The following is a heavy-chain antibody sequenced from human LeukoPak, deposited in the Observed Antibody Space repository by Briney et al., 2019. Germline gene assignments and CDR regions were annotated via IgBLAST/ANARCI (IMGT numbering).Heavy chain of an antibody. CDR1: GYTFTSYD. J-gene: IGHJ5*02. V-gene: IGHV1-8*03. Sequence: ASVKVSCKASGYTFTSYDINWVRQATGQGLEWMGWMNPNSGNTGYAQKFQGRVTITRNTSISTAYMELSRLRSDDTAVYYCARGEGIAAATGPGSWGQGTLVTVSS. CDR2: MNPNSGNT. CDR3: ARGEGIAAATGPGS. D-gene: IGHD6-13*01.